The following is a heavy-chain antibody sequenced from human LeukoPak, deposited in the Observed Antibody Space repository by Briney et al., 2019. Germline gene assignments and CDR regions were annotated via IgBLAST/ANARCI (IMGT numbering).Heavy chain of an antibody. CDR3: AKGDLGYCSGGSCYFDY. J-gene: IGHJ4*02. D-gene: IGHD2-15*01. CDR1: GFTFDDYA. CDR2: ISWNSDNI. Sequence: GGSLRLSCAASGFTFDDYAMHWVRQAPGKGLEWVSGISWNSDNIGYADSVKGRFTISRDNAKNSLYLQMNSLRADDTALYYCAKGDLGYCSGGSCYFDYWGQGTLVTVSP. V-gene: IGHV3-9*01.